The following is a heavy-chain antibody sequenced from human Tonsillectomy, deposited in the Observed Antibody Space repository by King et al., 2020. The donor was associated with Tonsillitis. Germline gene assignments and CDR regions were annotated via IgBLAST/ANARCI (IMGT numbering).Heavy chain of an antibody. Sequence: VQLVESGGGVVQPGRSLRLSCEASGFIFSYYGMHWVRQAPGKGLEWVAVISYDGTNKYYEDSVKSRFTISRDSSKNTLYLQMNRLRSEDSAVYYCAKDGVSYSSSLGNWGQGTLVTVSS. D-gene: IGHD3-16*01. J-gene: IGHJ4*02. CDR1: GFIFSYYG. CDR2: ISYDGTNK. CDR3: AKDGVSYSSSLGN. V-gene: IGHV3-30*18.